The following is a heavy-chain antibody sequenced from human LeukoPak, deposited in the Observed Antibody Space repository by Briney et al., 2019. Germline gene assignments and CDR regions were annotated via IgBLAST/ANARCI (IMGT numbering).Heavy chain of an antibody. CDR1: GFTFSSYG. Sequence: GSLRLSCAASGFTFSSYGMHWVRQAPGKGLEWVAVISYDGSNKYYADSVRGRFTISRDNSKNTLYLQMNSLRAEDTAVYYCAKGSTYYYGSGRSTAPIDYWGQGTLVTVSS. V-gene: IGHV3-30*18. J-gene: IGHJ4*02. CDR2: ISYDGSNK. D-gene: IGHD3-10*01. CDR3: AKGSTYYYGSGRSTAPIDY.